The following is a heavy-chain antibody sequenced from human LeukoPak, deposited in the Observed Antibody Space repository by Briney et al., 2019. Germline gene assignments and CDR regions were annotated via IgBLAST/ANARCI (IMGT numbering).Heavy chain of an antibody. CDR3: AKDPNPLYDLWSGYK. D-gene: IGHD3-3*01. J-gene: IGHJ4*02. CDR1: GFTLPGHT. CDR2: IGGGDDRT. Sequence: GGSLRLSCAASGFTLPGHTMTWLRQAPGKGLEWVSIIGGGDDRTYYADFVKGRFSISRDNSKNILYLQMNNLRAEDTAVYYCAKDPNPLYDLWSGYKWGQGTLVTVSS. V-gene: IGHV3-23*01.